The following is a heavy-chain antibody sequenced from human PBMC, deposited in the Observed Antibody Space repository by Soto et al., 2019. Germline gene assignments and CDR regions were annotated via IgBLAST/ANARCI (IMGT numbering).Heavy chain of an antibody. Sequence: QVQLVQSGAEVKKPGASVKVSCKASGYTFTHYGITWVRLAPGQGLEWMGWINSFSGDTNYPQKLQGRVTMTTDTSTNTVYMELRNLRSDDTAVYYYARALHCGGKYWYFDIWGRGTLVTVSS. J-gene: IGHJ2*01. D-gene: IGHD2-15*01. CDR2: INSFSGDT. CDR3: ARALHCGGKYWYFDI. V-gene: IGHV1-18*01. CDR1: GYTFTHYG.